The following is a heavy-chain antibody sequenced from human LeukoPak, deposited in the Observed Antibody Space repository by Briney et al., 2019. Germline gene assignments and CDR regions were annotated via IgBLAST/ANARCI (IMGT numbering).Heavy chain of an antibody. D-gene: IGHD2-2*01. CDR2: INPNSGDT. V-gene: IGHV1-2*02. Sequence: GASVKVSCKPSGYSFTAYYMHLVRQAPGQGLEGMGWINPNSGDTKYAQNFQDRVTMTWDTSVSTAYMELSSLTSDDTAVYYCASKGAGYCRSTTCQGAFDIWGQGSMVIVSS. CDR1: GYSFTAYY. CDR3: ASKGAGYCRSTTCQGAFDI. J-gene: IGHJ3*02.